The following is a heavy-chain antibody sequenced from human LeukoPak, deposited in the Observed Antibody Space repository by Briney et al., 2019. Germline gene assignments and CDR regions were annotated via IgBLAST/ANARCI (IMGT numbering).Heavy chain of an antibody. D-gene: IGHD3-9*01. V-gene: IGHV3-11*01. Sequence: GGSLRLSCTASGFTFGDYAMSWFRQAPGKGLEWVSYISSSGSTIYYADSVKGRFTISRDNAKNSLYLQMNSLRAEDTAVYYCASPHYDILTGYFGAFDIWGQGTMVTVSS. CDR1: GFTFGDYA. CDR2: ISSSGSTI. CDR3: ASPHYDILTGYFGAFDI. J-gene: IGHJ3*02.